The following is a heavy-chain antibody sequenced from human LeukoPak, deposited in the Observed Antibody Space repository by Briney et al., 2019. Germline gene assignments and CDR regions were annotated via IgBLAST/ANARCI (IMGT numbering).Heavy chain of an antibody. CDR2: TYYRSKWYH. Sequence: SQTLSLTCAISGDSVSSNNVAWVWIRQSPSRGLEWLGRTYYRSKWYHDYAVSVKSRISFNPDTSKNQLFLQLNSVTPEDTAVYYCARDVNGAFTRSWFDPWGQGTRVTVS. J-gene: IGHJ5*02. D-gene: IGHD4-17*01. CDR3: ARDVNGAFTRSWFDP. V-gene: IGHV6-1*01. CDR1: GDSVSSNNVA.